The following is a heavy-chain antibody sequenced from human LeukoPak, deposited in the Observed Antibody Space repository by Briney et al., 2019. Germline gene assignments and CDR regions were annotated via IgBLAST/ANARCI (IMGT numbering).Heavy chain of an antibody. J-gene: IGHJ4*02. CDR1: GGSISRYY. V-gene: IGHV4-59*01. D-gene: IGHD2-15*01. CDR2: IYYSGST. CDR3: ARVSWYCSGGSCYSGYFDY. Sequence: KPSETLSLTCTVSGGSISRYYWSWIRQPPGKGLEWIGYIYYSGSTNYNPSLKSRVTISVDTSKNQFSLKLSSVTAADTAVYYCARVSWYCSGGSCYSGYFDYWGQGTLVTVSS.